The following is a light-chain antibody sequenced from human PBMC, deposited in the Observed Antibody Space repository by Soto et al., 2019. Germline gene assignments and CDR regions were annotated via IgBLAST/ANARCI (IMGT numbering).Light chain of an antibody. Sequence: DIQMTQSPSTLSASVGDRVTITCRASQSISSWLAWYQQKPGKAPKLLIYDASSLESGVPSRFSGSGSGTEFTLNISILQPDDFATYYCKQFNSYSPGAFGQGTKVEIK. CDR1: QSISSW. CDR3: KQFNSYSPGA. V-gene: IGKV1-5*01. CDR2: DAS. J-gene: IGKJ1*01.